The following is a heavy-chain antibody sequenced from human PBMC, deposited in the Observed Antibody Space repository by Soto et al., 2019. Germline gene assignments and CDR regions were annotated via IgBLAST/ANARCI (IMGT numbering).Heavy chain of an antibody. D-gene: IGHD3-10*01. Sequence: PGGSLRLSCAASGFTFSSYSMNWVRQAPGKGLEWVSSISSSSSYIYYADSVKGRFTISRDNAKNSLYLQMNSLRAEDTAVYYCARDQGFGEYAEYFQHWGQGTLVTVSS. CDR3: ARDQGFGEYAEYFQH. J-gene: IGHJ1*01. CDR1: GFTFSSYS. CDR2: ISSSSSYI. V-gene: IGHV3-21*01.